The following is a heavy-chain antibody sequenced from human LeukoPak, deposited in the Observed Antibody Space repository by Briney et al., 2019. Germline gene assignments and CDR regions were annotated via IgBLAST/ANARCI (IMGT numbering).Heavy chain of an antibody. V-gene: IGHV1-2*02. J-gene: IGHJ4*02. CDR3: ARFDRNSWETFDH. Sequence: GASVKVSCKASGYTFTGYYMHWVRQAPGQGLEWMGWINPNSGGTNYAQKFQGRVTMTRDTSISTPYMELSRLRSDDTAVYYCARFDRNSWETFDHWGQGTLVTVSS. D-gene: IGHD1-26*01. CDR2: INPNSGGT. CDR1: GYTFTGYY.